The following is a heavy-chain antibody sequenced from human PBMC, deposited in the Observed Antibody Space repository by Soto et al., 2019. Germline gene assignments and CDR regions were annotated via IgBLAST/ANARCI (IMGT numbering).Heavy chain of an antibody. CDR1: GFTFSSYG. J-gene: IGHJ3*02. D-gene: IGHD3-10*01. Sequence: GGSLRLSCAASGFTFSSYGMHWVRQAPGKGLEWVAVISYDGSNKYYADSVKGRFTISRDNSKNTLYLQMNSLRAEDTAVYYCAKDYYGSGRLPGAFDIWGQGTMVTVSS. CDR2: ISYDGSNK. CDR3: AKDYYGSGRLPGAFDI. V-gene: IGHV3-30*18.